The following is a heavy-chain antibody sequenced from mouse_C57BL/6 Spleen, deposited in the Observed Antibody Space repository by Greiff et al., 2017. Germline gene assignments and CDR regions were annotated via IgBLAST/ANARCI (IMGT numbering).Heavy chain of an antibody. CDR3: GRHDRNLCLDY. V-gene: IGHV10-1*01. J-gene: IGHJ2*01. Sequence: EVQLVESGGGLVQPKGSLKLSCAASGFSFNTYAMNWVRQSPGKGLEWVARIRSKSNNNATYYADSVKDRFTISRTDSESMLYLQMNNLKTDDTAMYYCGRHDRNLCLDYWGQGTTLTVSS. CDR2: IRSKSNNNAT. CDR1: GFSFNTYA.